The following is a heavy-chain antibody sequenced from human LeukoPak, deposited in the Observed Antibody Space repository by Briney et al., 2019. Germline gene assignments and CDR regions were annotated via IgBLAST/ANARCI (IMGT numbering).Heavy chain of an antibody. CDR2: ISGSGGTT. J-gene: IGHJ4*02. CDR3: AKDPRESIGWDAFDY. D-gene: IGHD6-19*01. CDR1: GFTFSSYA. V-gene: IGHV3-23*01. Sequence: PGGSLRLSCAASGFTFSSYAMTWVRQAPGKGLEWVSSISGSGGTTYYADSVKGRFTISRDNSKNTLYLQMNSLRAEDTALYYCAKDPRESIGWDAFDYWGQGTLVTVSS.